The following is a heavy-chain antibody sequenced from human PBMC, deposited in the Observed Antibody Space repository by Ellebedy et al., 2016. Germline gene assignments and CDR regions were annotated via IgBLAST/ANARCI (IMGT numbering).Heavy chain of an antibody. CDR3: TRDRLPYGSGSYAAY. CDR2: IKEDGSEK. J-gene: IGHJ4*02. V-gene: IGHV3-7*04. D-gene: IGHD3-10*01. CDR1: GFTFSSFW. Sequence: GESLKISXAASGFTFSSFWMTWVRQIPGKGLEWVASIKEDGSEKLYVDSVTGRFTISRDNAKNSLYLQMNALRAEDTATYFCTRDRLPYGSGSYAAYWGQGALVTVSS.